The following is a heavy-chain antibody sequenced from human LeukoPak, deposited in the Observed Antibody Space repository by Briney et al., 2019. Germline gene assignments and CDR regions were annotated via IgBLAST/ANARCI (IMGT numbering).Heavy chain of an antibody. CDR3: AIGAVRWFGESNYYMDV. J-gene: IGHJ6*03. V-gene: IGHV1-2*02. Sequence: GASVKVSCKASGYTFTGYYMHWVRQAPGQGLEWMGWINPNSGGTNYAQKFQGRVTMTRDTSITTAYMELSRLRSDDTAVYYCAIGAVRWFGESNYYMDVWGKGTTVTISS. CDR2: INPNSGGT. CDR1: GYTFTGYY. D-gene: IGHD3-10*01.